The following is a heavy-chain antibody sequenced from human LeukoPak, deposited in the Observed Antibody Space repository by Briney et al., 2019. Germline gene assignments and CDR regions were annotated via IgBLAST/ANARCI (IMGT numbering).Heavy chain of an antibody. D-gene: IGHD3-22*01. CDR2: ISSSSSYI. CDR1: GFTFSSYS. CDR3: AKDIYYYDSSGYPDY. J-gene: IGHJ4*02. Sequence: GGSLRLSCAASGFTFSSYSMNWVRQAPGKGLEWVSSISSSSSYIYYADSVKGRFTISRDNSKNSLYLQMNSLRTEDTALYYCAKDIYYYDSSGYPDYWGQGTLVTVSS. V-gene: IGHV3-21*04.